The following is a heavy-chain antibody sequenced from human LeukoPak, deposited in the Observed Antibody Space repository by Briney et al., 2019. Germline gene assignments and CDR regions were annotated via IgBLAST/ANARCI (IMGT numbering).Heavy chain of an antibody. CDR1: GFTFSSYW. V-gene: IGHV3-74*01. J-gene: IGHJ4*02. CDR2: IKSDGSTT. D-gene: IGHD5-18*01. CDR3: ARVVDTHFDY. Sequence: PGGSLRLSCAASGFTFSSYWMHWVRQAPGKGLVWVSRIKSDGSTTTYADSVKGRFTISRDNAKNTLYLQMNSLRAEDTAVYYCARVVDTHFDYWGQGTLVIVSS.